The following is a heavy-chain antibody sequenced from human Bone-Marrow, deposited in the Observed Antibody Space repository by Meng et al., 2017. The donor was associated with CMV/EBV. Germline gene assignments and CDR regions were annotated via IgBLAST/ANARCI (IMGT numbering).Heavy chain of an antibody. CDR2: IYYSGST. D-gene: IGHD6-6*01. V-gene: IGHV4-39*07. Sequence: SETLSLTCTVSGGSISSSSYYWGWIRQPPGKGLEWIGSIYYSGSTYYNPSLKSRVTISVDTSKNQFSLKLSSVTAADTAVYYCARGWYSSSDYWGQGTLVTVPQ. J-gene: IGHJ4*02. CDR1: GGSISSSSYY. CDR3: ARGWYSSSDY.